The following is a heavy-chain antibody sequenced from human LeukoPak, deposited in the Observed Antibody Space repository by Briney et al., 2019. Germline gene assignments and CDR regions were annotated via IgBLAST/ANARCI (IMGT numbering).Heavy chain of an antibody. CDR1: GFTFDDYA. CDR2: ISWNSGSI. CDR3: AKVLSSSDFWSGYFAFDI. J-gene: IGHJ3*02. V-gene: IGHV3-9*01. Sequence: GGSLRLSCAASGFTFDDYAMPWVRQAPGKGLEWVSGISWNSGSIGYADSVKGRFTISRDNAKNSLYLQMNSLRAEDTALYYCAKVLSSSDFWSGYFAFDIWGQGTMVTVSS. D-gene: IGHD3-3*01.